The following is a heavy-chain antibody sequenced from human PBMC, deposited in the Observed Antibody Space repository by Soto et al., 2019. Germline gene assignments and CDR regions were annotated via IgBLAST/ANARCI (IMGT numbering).Heavy chain of an antibody. CDR2: VIPIFGTA. J-gene: IGHJ4*02. Sequence: QVQLVQSGAEVKKPGSSVKVSCKASGGTFSSYAISWVRQAPGQGLEWMGGVIPIFGTANYAQKFQGTVTITADESTSPAYMELSSLRSEDTAVYYCARTLSLPVHTAMVTDECGWWYWGQGTLVTVSS. CDR1: GGTFSSYA. V-gene: IGHV1-69*01. D-gene: IGHD5-18*01. CDR3: ARTLSLPVHTAMVTDECGWWY.